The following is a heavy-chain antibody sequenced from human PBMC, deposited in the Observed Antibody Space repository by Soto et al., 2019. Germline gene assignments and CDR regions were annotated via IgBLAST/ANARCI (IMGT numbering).Heavy chain of an antibody. CDR3: ARDSGSGSYHGGY. D-gene: IGHD3-10*01. Sequence: PGGSLRLSCAASGFTFSSYSMNWVRQAPGKGLEWVSSISSSSSYIYYADAVKGRFTISRDNAKNSLYLQMNSLRAEDKAVYYCARDSGSGSYHGGYWGQGTLVTVSS. CDR1: GFTFSSYS. V-gene: IGHV3-21*01. CDR2: ISSSSSYI. J-gene: IGHJ4*02.